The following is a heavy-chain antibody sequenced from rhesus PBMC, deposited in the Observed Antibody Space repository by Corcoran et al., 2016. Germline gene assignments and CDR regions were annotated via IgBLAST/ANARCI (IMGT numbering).Heavy chain of an antibody. J-gene: IGHJ2*01. CDR2: IDGKRSGT. CDR1: GGSISGYY. Sequence: QVQLQASGPGLVKPSETLSLTCSVSGGSISGYYWSWIRQPPGKGLEWNGNIDGKRSGTKHNPSLKSRVTISKDTSKNQFSLKLTSVTAADTAVYYCAREKYSNYWYFDLWGPGTPITFSS. D-gene: IGHD4-23*01. V-gene: IGHV4-81*01. CDR3: AREKYSNYWYFDL.